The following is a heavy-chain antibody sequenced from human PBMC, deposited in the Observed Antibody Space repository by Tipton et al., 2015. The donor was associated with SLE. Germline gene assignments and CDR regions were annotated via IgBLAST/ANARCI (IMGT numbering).Heavy chain of an antibody. Sequence: SLRLSCAASGFTFSSYAMSWVRQAPGKGLEWVSAISGSGGSTYYADSVKGRFTISRDNSKNTLYLQMNSLKTEDTAVYYCTTRTFDYGVVYWGQGTLVTVSS. J-gene: IGHJ4*02. CDR3: TTRTFDYGVVY. CDR1: GFTFSSYA. V-gene: IGHV3-23*01. CDR2: ISGSGGST. D-gene: IGHD4-17*01.